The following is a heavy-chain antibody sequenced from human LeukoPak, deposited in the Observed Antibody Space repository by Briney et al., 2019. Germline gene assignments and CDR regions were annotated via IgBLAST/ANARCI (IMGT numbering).Heavy chain of an antibody. D-gene: IGHD2-21*01. CDR3: ARVGYYPDYYMDV. CDR2: MYYSGRT. J-gene: IGHJ6*03. CDR1: GGSITSSSYY. Sequence: SETLSLTCTVSGGSITSSSYYWGWIRQPPGKGLEWIGSMYYSGRTYYNPSLKSRVTISVDTSKNQFSLNLSSVTAADTAVYYCARVGYYPDYYMDVWGKGTTVTVSS. V-gene: IGHV4-39*07.